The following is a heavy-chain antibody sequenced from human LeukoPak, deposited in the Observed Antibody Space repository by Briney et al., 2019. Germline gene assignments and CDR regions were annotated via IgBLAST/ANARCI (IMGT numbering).Heavy chain of an antibody. CDR3: AKGRSMDV. CDR2: IIGSGGST. CDR1: GFTFSSYA. Sequence: GGSLRLSCAASGFTFSSYAMSWDRQAPGEGLDWVSAIIGSGGSTYYADSVKGRFTISRDNSKSTLYLQMNSLRAEDTAVYYCAKGRSMDVWGQGTTVTVSS. J-gene: IGHJ6*02. V-gene: IGHV3-23*01.